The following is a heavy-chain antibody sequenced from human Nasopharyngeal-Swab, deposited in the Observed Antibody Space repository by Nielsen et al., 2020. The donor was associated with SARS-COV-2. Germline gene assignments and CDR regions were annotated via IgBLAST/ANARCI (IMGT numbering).Heavy chain of an antibody. V-gene: IGHV6-1*01. D-gene: IGHD6-19*01. J-gene: IGHJ4*02. CDR2: TYYRSKWYN. CDR3: ARGRGIAVAGGPLDY. Sequence: WIRQSPSRGLEWLGRTYYRSKWYNDYAVSVKSRITINPDTSKNQFSLQLNSVTPEDTAVYYCARGRGIAVAGGPLDYWGQGTLVTVSS.